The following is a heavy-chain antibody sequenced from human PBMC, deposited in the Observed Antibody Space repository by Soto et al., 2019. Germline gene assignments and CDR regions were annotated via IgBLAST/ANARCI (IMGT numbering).Heavy chain of an antibody. V-gene: IGHV1-8*01. D-gene: IGHD1-26*01. CDR1: GYTFTSYD. CDR2: MNPNSGNT. CDR3: ARGHAGSRTYYFDY. Sequence: ASVKVSCKASGYTFTSYDINWVRQATGQGLEWMGWMNPNSGNTGYAQKFQGRVTMTRNTSISTAYMELSSLRSGDTAVYYCARGHAGSRTYYFDYWGQGTLVTVSS. J-gene: IGHJ4*02.